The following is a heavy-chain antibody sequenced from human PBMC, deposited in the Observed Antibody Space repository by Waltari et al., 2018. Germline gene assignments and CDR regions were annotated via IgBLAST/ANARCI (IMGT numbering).Heavy chain of an antibody. J-gene: IGHJ4*02. CDR1: GYTFSDFY. CDR3: ARGNPLHNGDRMIFAY. V-gene: IGHV1-2*02. Sequence: QVQLVQSGAEVKTPGASVQVSCKASGYTFSDFYMPWVRQAPGQGLEWMGFINPNSGDTKYAQTFQGRVTMTRDMSITTAYMELSSLRSDDTAAYYCARGNPLHNGDRMIFAYWGQGALVAVSS. D-gene: IGHD4-17*01. CDR2: INPNSGDT.